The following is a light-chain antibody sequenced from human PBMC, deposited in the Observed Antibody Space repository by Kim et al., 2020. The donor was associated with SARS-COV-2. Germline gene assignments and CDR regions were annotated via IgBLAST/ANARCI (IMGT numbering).Light chain of an antibody. Sequence: GQSITISCTGTSSDVGGYNYVSWYQQHPGKAPKLMIYDVSNRPSGVSNRFSGSKSGNTACLTISGLQADDEADYYCSSYTSSSTNVFGTGTKVTVL. V-gene: IGLV2-14*03. J-gene: IGLJ1*01. CDR2: DVS. CDR1: SSDVGGYNY. CDR3: SSYTSSSTNV.